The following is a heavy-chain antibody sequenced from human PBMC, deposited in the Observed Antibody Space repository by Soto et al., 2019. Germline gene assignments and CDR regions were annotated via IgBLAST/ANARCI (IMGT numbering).Heavy chain of an antibody. CDR2: ISAYNGNT. V-gene: IGHV1-18*04. CDR1: GYTFTSYG. J-gene: IGHJ6*02. Sequence: SSVKVSCKASGYTFTSYGISWVRQAPGQGLEWMGWISAYNGNTNYAQKLQGRVTMTTDTSTSTAYMELRSLRSDDTAVYYCARGYYDFWSGYSDGTYGMDVWGQGTTVTVSS. D-gene: IGHD3-3*01. CDR3: ARGYYDFWSGYSDGTYGMDV.